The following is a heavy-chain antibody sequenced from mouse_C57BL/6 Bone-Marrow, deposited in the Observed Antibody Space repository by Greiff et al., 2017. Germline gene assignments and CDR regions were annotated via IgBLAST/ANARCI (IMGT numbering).Heavy chain of an antibody. D-gene: IGHD1-1*01. CDR3: TTWSPYGSSHYYDN. CDR2: IDPENGDT. CDR1: GFNIKDDY. V-gene: IGHV14-4*01. J-gene: IGHJ2*01. Sequence: EVQLQQSGAELVRPGASVKLSCTASGFNIKDDYIHLVKQRPEQGLEWIGWIDPENGDTEYASKFPGKATITADTSSNTAYLQLSSLTSEDTAVYYCTTWSPYGSSHYYDNWGQGTTLAVSS.